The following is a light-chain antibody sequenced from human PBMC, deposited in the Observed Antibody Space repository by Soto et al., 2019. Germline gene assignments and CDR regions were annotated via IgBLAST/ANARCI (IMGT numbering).Light chain of an antibody. CDR3: HQRQSWPRT. V-gene: IGKV3-11*01. CDR1: QAVNTR. Sequence: EIVLTQSPATLSSSPGDRVTLSCRASQAVNTRLAWYHHKPGQAPRLLIYLTSNRAAGIPARFSGSGSETDFTLTISDVEPEDFAVYYCHQRQSWPRTFGQGTKV. J-gene: IGKJ1*01. CDR2: LTS.